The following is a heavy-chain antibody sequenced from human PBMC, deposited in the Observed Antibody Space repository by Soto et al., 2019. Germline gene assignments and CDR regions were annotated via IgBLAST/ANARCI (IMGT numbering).Heavy chain of an antibody. J-gene: IGHJ4*02. V-gene: IGHV1-18*01. CDR1: GYTLRSYG. Sequence: DSVKAYSRAAGYTLRSYGTSWVRQVKGQGLEWMGWISAYNGNTNYAQKLQGRVTMTTDTSTSTAYMELRSLRSDDTAVYYCARDLQQQLVVCDYWGQGTLVTVSS. CDR3: ARDLQQQLVVCDY. CDR2: ISAYNGNT. D-gene: IGHD6-13*01.